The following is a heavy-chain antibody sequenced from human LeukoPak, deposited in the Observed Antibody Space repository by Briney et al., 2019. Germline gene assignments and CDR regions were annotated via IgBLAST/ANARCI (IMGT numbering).Heavy chain of an antibody. CDR2: INHSGST. J-gene: IGHJ4*02. V-gene: IGHV4-34*01. CDR3: ARSGIAAADFDY. CDR1: GGSFSGYY. Sequence: SETLSLTCAVYGGSFSGYYWSWIRQPPGKGLEWIGEINHSGSTNYNPSLKSRVTISVDTSKNQFSLKLSSVTAADAAVYYCARSGIAAADFDYWGQGILVTVSS. D-gene: IGHD6-13*01.